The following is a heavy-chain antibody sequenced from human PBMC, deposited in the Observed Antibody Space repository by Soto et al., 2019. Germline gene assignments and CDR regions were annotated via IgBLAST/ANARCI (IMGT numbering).Heavy chain of an antibody. CDR2: IIPIFGTA. V-gene: IGHV1-69*01. CDR3: ASFRYYEEGDY. D-gene: IGHD3-10*01. Sequence: QVQLVQSGAEVKKPGSSVKVSCKASGGTFSSYAISWVRHAPGQGLEWMGGIIPIFGTANYAQKFQCRVTITADDSTSTAYMERISLRSEDTAVYYCASFRYYEEGDYWGQGPLVTVSS. CDR1: GGTFSSYA. J-gene: IGHJ4*02.